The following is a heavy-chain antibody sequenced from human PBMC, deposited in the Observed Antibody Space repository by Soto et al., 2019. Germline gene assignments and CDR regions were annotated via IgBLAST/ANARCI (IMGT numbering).Heavy chain of an antibody. Sequence: HPGGSLRLSCAASGFTFSSYAMHWVRQAPGKGLEWVAVTSYDGSNKYYADSVKGRFTISRDNSKNTLYLQMNSLRAEDTAVYYCAREQQIQLWAKNWFDPWGQGTLVTVSS. CDR2: TSYDGSNK. CDR3: AREQQIQLWAKNWFDP. D-gene: IGHD5-18*01. J-gene: IGHJ5*02. CDR1: GFTFSSYA. V-gene: IGHV3-30-3*01.